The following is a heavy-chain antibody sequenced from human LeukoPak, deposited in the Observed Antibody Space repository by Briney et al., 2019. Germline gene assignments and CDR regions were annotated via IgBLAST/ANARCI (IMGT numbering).Heavy chain of an antibody. J-gene: IGHJ4*02. D-gene: IGHD6-13*01. V-gene: IGHV1-69*06. CDR3: ATLSGIAAAGLFDY. CDR1: GGTFISYA. CDR2: IIPIFGTA. Sequence: SVKVSCKASGGTFISYAISWVRQAPGQGLEWMGGIIPIFGTANYAQKFQGRVTITADKSTSTAYMELSSLRSEDTAVYYCATLSGIAAAGLFDYWGQGTLVTVSS.